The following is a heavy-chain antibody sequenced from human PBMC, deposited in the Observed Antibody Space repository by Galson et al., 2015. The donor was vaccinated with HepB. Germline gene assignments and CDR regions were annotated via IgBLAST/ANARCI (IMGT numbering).Heavy chain of an antibody. D-gene: IGHD5-12*01. CDR2: ISGSGGST. Sequence: SLRLSCAASGFTFSSYAISWVRQAPGKGLEWVSAISGSGGSTYYADSVKGRFTISRDNSKNTLYLQMNSLRAEDTAVYYCAKSEGPHHIVATIRSYLGYWGQGTLVTVSS. J-gene: IGHJ4*02. CDR1: GFTFSSYA. V-gene: IGHV3-23*01. CDR3: AKSEGPHHIVATIRSYLGY.